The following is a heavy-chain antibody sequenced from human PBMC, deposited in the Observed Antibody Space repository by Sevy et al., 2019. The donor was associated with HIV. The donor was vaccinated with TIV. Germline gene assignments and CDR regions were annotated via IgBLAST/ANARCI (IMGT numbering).Heavy chain of an antibody. J-gene: IGHJ5*02. CDR2: IYYSGST. D-gene: IGHD3-22*01. CDR1: GGSISSYY. CDR3: ARVTRSSTYYYDSSGYSNWFDP. V-gene: IGHV4-59*01. Sequence: SETLSLTCTVSGGSISSYYWSWIRQPPGKGLEWIGYIYYSGSTNYNPSLKSRVTISVDTSKNQFSLKLSSVTAADTAVYYCARVTRSSTYYYDSSGYSNWFDPWGQGTLVTVSS.